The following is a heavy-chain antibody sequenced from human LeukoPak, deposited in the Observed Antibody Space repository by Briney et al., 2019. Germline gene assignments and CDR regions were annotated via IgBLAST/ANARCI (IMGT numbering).Heavy chain of an antibody. CDR3: ARLPGPLDWYDAFDI. V-gene: IGHV1-2*02. Sequence: ASVKVSCKASGYTFTGYYMHWLRQAPAQGLEWMGWINPNSGGTNYAQKFQGRVTMTRDTSISTAYMELSRLRSDDTAVYYCARLPGPLDWYDAFDIWGQGTMVTVSS. CDR2: INPNSGGT. J-gene: IGHJ3*02. CDR1: GYTFTGYY. D-gene: IGHD3-9*01.